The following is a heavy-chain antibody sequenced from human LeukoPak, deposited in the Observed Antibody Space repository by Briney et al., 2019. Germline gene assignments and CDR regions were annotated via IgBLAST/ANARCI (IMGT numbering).Heavy chain of an antibody. V-gene: IGHV3-53*01. Sequence: GGSRRLSCAASGFSVSSNYMSWVRQAPGKGLEWVSVIYSGGSTYYADSVKGRFTISRDNSKNTLYLQMKSLRAEDTAVYYCARTDETAPAEDFQHWGQGTLVTVSS. J-gene: IGHJ1*01. D-gene: IGHD2-21*02. CDR1: GFSVSSNY. CDR2: IYSGGST. CDR3: ARTDETAPAEDFQH.